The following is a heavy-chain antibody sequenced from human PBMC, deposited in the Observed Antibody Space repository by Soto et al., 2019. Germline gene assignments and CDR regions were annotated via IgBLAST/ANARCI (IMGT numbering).Heavy chain of an antibody. V-gene: IGHV3-23*01. CDR1: GFTFSSYA. D-gene: IGHD2-2*01. Sequence: EVQLLESGGGLVQPGGSLRLSCAASGFTFSSYAMSWVRQAPGKGLEWVSAISGSGGSTYYADSVKGRFTISRDNSKTTLYLQMNSLRAEDTAVYYCAKDRYCSSTSCISDVWGQGTTVTVSS. J-gene: IGHJ6*02. CDR3: AKDRYCSSTSCISDV. CDR2: ISGSGGST.